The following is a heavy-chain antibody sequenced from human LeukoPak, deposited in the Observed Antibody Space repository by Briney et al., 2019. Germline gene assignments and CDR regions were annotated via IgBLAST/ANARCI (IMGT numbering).Heavy chain of an antibody. V-gene: IGHV3-21*01. J-gene: IGHJ3*02. CDR2: ISGGSTYI. CDR3: ARDDVTTNGGVIADSRLFDI. Sequence: GGSLRLSCAASGFIFTNYNLNWVRQAPGKGLEWISSISGGSTYIYYADSVRGRFTISRDNAKNSVYLQMNSMRGEDTAVYYCARDDVTTNGGVIADSRLFDIWGQGTMVTVSS. D-gene: IGHD2-8*02. CDR1: GFIFTNYN.